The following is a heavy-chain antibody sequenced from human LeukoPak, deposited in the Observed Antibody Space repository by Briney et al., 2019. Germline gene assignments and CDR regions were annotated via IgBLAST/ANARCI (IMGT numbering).Heavy chain of an antibody. Sequence: GASVKVSCKASGYTFTSYYMHWVRQAPGQGLEWMGIINPSGGSTNYAQKLQGRVTMTTDTSTSTAYMELRSLRSDDTAVYYCAREEEDAFDIWGQGTMVTVSS. CDR1: GYTFTSYY. CDR3: AREEEDAFDI. J-gene: IGHJ3*02. V-gene: IGHV1-46*01. CDR2: INPSGGST.